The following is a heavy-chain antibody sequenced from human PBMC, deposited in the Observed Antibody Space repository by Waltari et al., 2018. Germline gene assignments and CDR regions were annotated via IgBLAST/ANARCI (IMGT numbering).Heavy chain of an antibody. CDR2: IYRSGTT. CDR1: GYSISSGYY. V-gene: IGHV4-38-2*01. J-gene: IGHJ4*02. D-gene: IGHD4-4*01. Sequence: QVQLQESGPGLGRPSEILALTCGVSGYSISSGYYWGWIRQPPGKGLEWIGSIYRSGTTYYNPSLESRVTMSVDTSKNQFSLKMSPVTAADTAVYYCTRRYTRRDYSPFDFWGQGTLVTVSS. CDR3: TRRYTRRDYSPFDF.